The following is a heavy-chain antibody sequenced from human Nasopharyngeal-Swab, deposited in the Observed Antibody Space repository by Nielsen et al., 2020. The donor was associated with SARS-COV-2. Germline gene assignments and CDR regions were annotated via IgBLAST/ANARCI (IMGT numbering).Heavy chain of an antibody. CDR2: IYPGDSDT. J-gene: IGHJ4*02. CDR3: ARQPDLNYYGSGSYYPYFDY. CDR1: GYSFTSYW. Sequence: GESLKISCKGSGYSFTSYWIGWVRQMPGKGLEWMGIIYPGDSDTRYSPSFQGQVTISADKSISTAYLQWSSLKASDTAMYYCARQPDLNYYGSGSYYPYFDYWGQGTLVNVSS. D-gene: IGHD3-10*01. V-gene: IGHV5-51*01.